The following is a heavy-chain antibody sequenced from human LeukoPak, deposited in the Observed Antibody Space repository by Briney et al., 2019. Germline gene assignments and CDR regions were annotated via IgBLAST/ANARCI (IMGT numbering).Heavy chain of an antibody. J-gene: IGHJ6*02. CDR3: ARQGLVGATKVYYYYGMDV. CDR1: GYSFTSYW. Sequence: GESLKISCKGSGYSFTSYWIGWVRQMPGKGLEWMGIIYPGDSDTRYSPSFQGQVTISADKSISTAYLQWSSLKASDTAMYYCARQGLVGATKVYYYYGMDVWGQGTTVTVSS. V-gene: IGHV5-51*01. D-gene: IGHD1-26*01. CDR2: IYPGDSDT.